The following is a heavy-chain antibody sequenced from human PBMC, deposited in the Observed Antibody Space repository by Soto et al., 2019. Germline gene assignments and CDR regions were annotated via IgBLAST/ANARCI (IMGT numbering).Heavy chain of an antibody. D-gene: IGHD3-10*01. CDR1: GGSINNNNYY. CDR3: ARGLSSDKVDS. Sequence: SETLSLTCTVSGGSINNNNYYWSWIRQPPGKGLEWIGHIYDSGTAYNNPSLRSPVAISVDTSKNQFSLKLSSVTAADTAIYYCARGLSSDKVDSRGPGTLVTVSS. CDR2: IYDSGTA. J-gene: IGHJ4*02. V-gene: IGHV4-30-4*01.